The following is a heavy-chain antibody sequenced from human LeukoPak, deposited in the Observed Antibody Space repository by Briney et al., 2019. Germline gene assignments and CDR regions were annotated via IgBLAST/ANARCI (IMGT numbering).Heavy chain of an antibody. Sequence: GGSLRLSCAASGFTFSNYWMSWVRQAPGKGLEWVANIKEDGSAKYYVDSVKGRFTISRDNAKNSLYLQMNSLRAEDTAVYYCAELGITMIGGVWGKGTTVTISS. CDR2: IKEDGSAK. CDR1: GFTFSNYW. J-gene: IGHJ6*04. CDR3: AELGITMIGGV. V-gene: IGHV3-7*01. D-gene: IGHD3-10*02.